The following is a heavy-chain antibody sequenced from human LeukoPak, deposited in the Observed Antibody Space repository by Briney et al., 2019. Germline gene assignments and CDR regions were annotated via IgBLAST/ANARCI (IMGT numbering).Heavy chain of an antibody. CDR3: ARPISTTVTEWYFDL. CDR1: GYSISSGYY. CDR2: IYHSGST. Sequence: PSETLSLTCAVSGYSISSGYYWGWIRQPPGKGPEWIGSIYHSGSTYYNPSLKSRVTISVDTSKNQFSLKLSSVTAADTAVYYCARPISTTVTEWYFDLWGRGTLVTVSS. J-gene: IGHJ2*01. V-gene: IGHV4-38-2*01. D-gene: IGHD4-11*01.